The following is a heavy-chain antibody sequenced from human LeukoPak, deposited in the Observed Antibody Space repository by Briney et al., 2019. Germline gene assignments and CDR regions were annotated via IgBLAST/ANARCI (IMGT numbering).Heavy chain of an antibody. Sequence: RSSETLSLTCTVSGGSISSYYWSWIRQPAGKGLEWIWRIYTSGSTNYNPSLKSRVTMSVDTSKNQFSLKLSSVTAADTAVYYCAREWELGFDYWGQGTLVTVSS. CDR1: GGSISSYY. V-gene: IGHV4-4*07. CDR2: IYTSGST. J-gene: IGHJ4*02. CDR3: AREWELGFDY. D-gene: IGHD7-27*01.